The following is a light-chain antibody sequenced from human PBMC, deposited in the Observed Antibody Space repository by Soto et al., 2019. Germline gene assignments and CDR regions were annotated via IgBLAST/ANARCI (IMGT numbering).Light chain of an antibody. CDR2: AIS. CDR1: ETVYDRQ. CDR3: QQFGSSWWT. V-gene: IGKV3-20*01. Sequence: VMTQSTATLSVSPGGRATLSCRSSETVYDRQLAWYQQRAGQAPRLLIYAISTRAAGIPDRFSGSGSGTDFTLTISRVEPADSAMYYCQQFGSSWWTFAQGTKVDI. J-gene: IGKJ1*01.